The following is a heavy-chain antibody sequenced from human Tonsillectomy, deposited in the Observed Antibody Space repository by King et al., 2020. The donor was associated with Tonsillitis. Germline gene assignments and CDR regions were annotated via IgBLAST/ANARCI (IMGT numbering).Heavy chain of an antibody. CDR1: GGSISSSSYY. J-gene: IGHJ4*02. V-gene: IGHV4-39*01. D-gene: IGHD3-10*01. CDR3: AGHLRSSLGGDY. Sequence: QLQESGPGLVKPSETLSLTCTVSGGSISSSSYYWGWIRQPPGKGLEWIGSIYYSGSTYYNPSLKSRVTISVDTSKNQFVLKLSSVTAADTAVYYCAGHLRSSLGGDYWGQGTLVTVSS. CDR2: IYYSGST.